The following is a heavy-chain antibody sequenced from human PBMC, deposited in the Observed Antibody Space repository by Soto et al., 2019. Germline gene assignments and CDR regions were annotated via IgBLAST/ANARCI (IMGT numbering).Heavy chain of an antibody. Sequence: QITLNESGPTLVKPTQILTLTCTFSGFSLSTGGVGVGWIRQPPGKALEWLGFIYWDDDKRYSPSLKSGLTTNKDTSKSLVVLIMTNMDPMDTATYYCAHRLGQSGSNWDSGAFDIWGQGTMVTVSS. J-gene: IGHJ3*02. CDR3: AHRLGQSGSNWDSGAFDI. D-gene: IGHD6-13*01. V-gene: IGHV2-5*02. CDR1: GFSLSTGGVG. CDR2: IYWDDDK.